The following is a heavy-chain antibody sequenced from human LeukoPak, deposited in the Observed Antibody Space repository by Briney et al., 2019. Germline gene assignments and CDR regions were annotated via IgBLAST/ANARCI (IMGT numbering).Heavy chain of an antibody. J-gene: IGHJ3*02. D-gene: IGHD2-15*01. CDR1: GGSISSYY. Sequence: PSETLSLTCTVSGGSISSYYWSWIRQPPGKGLERIGYIYYSGSTNYNPSLKSRVTISVDTSKNQFSLKLSSVTAADTAVYYCARAPYCSGGSCYSGAFDIWGQGTMVTVSS. V-gene: IGHV4-59*01. CDR3: ARAPYCSGGSCYSGAFDI. CDR2: IYYSGST.